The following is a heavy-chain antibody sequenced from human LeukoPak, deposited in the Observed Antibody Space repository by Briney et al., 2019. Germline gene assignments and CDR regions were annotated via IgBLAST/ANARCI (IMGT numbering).Heavy chain of an antibody. CDR2: INQDGSET. CDR3: ATRKCLGCQLFYLDY. Sequence: GGSLRLSCAASGFTFGSSSMSWVRQAPGQGLQWVANINQDGSETYYVDSVKGRFTISRDNAKSSLSLQMDSLRADDSALYYCATRKCLGCQLFYLDYWGQGSLVTVSS. V-gene: IGHV3-7*01. CDR1: GFTFGSSS. J-gene: IGHJ4*02. D-gene: IGHD3-16*01.